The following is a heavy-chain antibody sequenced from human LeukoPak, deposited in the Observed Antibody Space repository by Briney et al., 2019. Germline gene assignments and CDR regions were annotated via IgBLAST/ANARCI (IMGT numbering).Heavy chain of an antibody. V-gene: IGHV4-59*01. J-gene: IGHJ4*02. Sequence: SETLSLTCTVSGGSISSYYWSWIRQPPGKGLEWIGYIYYSGSTNYNPSLKSRVTISVDTSKNQFSLKLSSVTAADTAVYYCASLTTGTTSSYYFDYWGQGTLLTVSS. D-gene: IGHD1-1*01. CDR3: ASLTTGTTSSYYFDY. CDR1: GGSISSYY. CDR2: IYYSGST.